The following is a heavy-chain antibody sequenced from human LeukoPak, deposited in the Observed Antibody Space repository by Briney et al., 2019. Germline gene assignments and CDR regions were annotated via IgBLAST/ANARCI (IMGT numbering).Heavy chain of an antibody. CDR2: INPSGGST. D-gene: IGHD5-12*01. V-gene: IGHV1-46*01. Sequence: ASVKVSCKASGYTFTSYYMHWVRQAPGQGLEWMGIINPSGGSTSYAQKFQGRVTMTGDMSTSTDYMELSSLRSEDTAVYYCARGVVATSYYYYYYYMDVWGKGTTVTVSS. J-gene: IGHJ6*03. CDR3: ARGVVATSYYYYYYYMDV. CDR1: GYTFTSYY.